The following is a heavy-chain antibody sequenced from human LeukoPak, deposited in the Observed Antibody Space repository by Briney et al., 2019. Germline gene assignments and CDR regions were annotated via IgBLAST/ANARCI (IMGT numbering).Heavy chain of an antibody. V-gene: IGHV3-74*01. CDR3: ASDLVYGSGPWVD. CDR2: IFSDGTII. Sequence: GASLRLSYAASGFIFSSYCMHWVRQVRGKGLVWISRIFSDGTIINYADSVKGRFTISRDNSKNTLYLQMNSLRAEDTAVYYCASDLVYGSGPWVDWGQGTLVTVSS. CDR1: GFIFSSYC. J-gene: IGHJ4*02. D-gene: IGHD3-10*01.